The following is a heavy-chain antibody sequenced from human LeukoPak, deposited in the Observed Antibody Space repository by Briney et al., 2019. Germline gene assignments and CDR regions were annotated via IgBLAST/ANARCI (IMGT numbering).Heavy chain of an antibody. J-gene: IGHJ6*02. CDR2: ISSSSSTK. V-gene: IGHV3-48*01. Sequence: PGGCLRLSCAASGFTFSNYSMNWVRQAPGKGLEWVSYISSSSSTKNYADSVKGRFTISRDNAKNSLYLQMNSLRAEDTAVYYCAKAFYDSSGYYYGYYYYGMDVWGQGTTVTVSS. D-gene: IGHD3-22*01. CDR3: AKAFYDSSGYYYGYYYYGMDV. CDR1: GFTFSNYS.